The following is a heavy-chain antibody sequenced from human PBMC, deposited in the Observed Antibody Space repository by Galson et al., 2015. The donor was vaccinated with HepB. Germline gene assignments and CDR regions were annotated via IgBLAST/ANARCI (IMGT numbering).Heavy chain of an antibody. J-gene: IGHJ4*02. Sequence: SLRLSCAASGFTFSNYAMSWVRQAPGKGLEWVSAISGSGGSTYYADSVKGRFTISRDNSKNTLYLQMNSLRAEDTAVYYCAKGGSYLFHLPFDYWGQGTLVTVSS. V-gene: IGHV3-23*01. CDR2: ISGSGGST. CDR3: AKGGSYLFHLPFDY. D-gene: IGHD1-26*01. CDR1: GFTFSNYA.